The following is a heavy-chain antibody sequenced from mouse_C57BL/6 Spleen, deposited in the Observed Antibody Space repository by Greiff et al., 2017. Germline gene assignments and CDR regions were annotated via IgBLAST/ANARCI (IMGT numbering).Heavy chain of an antibody. J-gene: IGHJ3*01. V-gene: IGHV3-6*01. CDR2: ISYDGSN. D-gene: IGHD1-1*01. CDR3: AREAYGSSYGFAY. CDR1: GYSITSGYY. Sequence: ESGPGLVKPSQSLSLTCSVTGYSITSGYYWNWIRQFPGNKLEWMGYISYDGSNNYNPSLKNRISITRDTSKNQFFLKLNSVTTEDTATYYCAREAYGSSYGFAYWGQGTLVTVSA.